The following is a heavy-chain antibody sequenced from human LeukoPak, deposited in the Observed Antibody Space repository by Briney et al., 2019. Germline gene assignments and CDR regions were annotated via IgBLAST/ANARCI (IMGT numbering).Heavy chain of an antibody. Sequence: SETLSLTCAVSGDSISTSNSYWGWIRRPPGKGLEWIGSIYHSGSTYYNPSLKSRVTISVDTSKNQFSLKLSSVTAADTAVYYCARDRWTSYYYDNGHAFDIWGQGTMVTVSS. J-gene: IGHJ3*02. D-gene: IGHD3-22*01. V-gene: IGHV4-39*07. CDR1: GDSISTSNSY. CDR2: IYHSGST. CDR3: ARDRWTSYYYDNGHAFDI.